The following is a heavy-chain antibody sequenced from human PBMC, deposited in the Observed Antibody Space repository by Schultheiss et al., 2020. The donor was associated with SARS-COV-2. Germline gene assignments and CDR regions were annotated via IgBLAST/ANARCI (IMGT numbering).Heavy chain of an antibody. D-gene: IGHD4-17*01. CDR1: GFTFSSYG. Sequence: GGSLRLSCAASGFTFSSYGMHWVRQAPGKGLEWVEVISNDGTNKYYADSVKGRFTISRDNSKNTLYLQMNSLRAEDTAVYYCAKSHTVTTLGYYYYYGMDVWGQGTTVTVSS. CDR3: AKSHTVTTLGYYYYYGMDV. V-gene: IGHV3-30*19. CDR2: ISNDGTNK. J-gene: IGHJ6*02.